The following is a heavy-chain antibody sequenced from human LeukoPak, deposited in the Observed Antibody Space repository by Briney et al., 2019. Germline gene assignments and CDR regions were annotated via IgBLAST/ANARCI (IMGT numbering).Heavy chain of an antibody. CDR2: INHNSGGT. Sequence: ASVKVPCKPSGITFSGYYIHWVRQAPGPGLEWMGWINHNSGGTNYAQKFQGRVTMTRDTSISTVYMELSRLRSDDTAMYYCARSGYIYGNDYWGQGTLVTVSS. V-gene: IGHV1-2*02. D-gene: IGHD5-18*01. CDR1: GITFSGYY. J-gene: IGHJ4*02. CDR3: ARSGYIYGNDY.